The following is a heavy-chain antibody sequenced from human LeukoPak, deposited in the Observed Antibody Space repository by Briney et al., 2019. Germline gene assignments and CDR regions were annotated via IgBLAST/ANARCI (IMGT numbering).Heavy chain of an antibody. D-gene: IGHD3-9*01. CDR3: VRVDDSGYSPY. V-gene: IGHV4-39*01. CDR2: VSYTGDT. CDR1: GDSIISNTFS. J-gene: IGHJ4*02. Sequence: PSGTLSLTCTVSGDSIISNTFSWGWIRQPPGKGLEWIGNVSYTGDTYYNPSLKSRVTMSADTSKNQFSLKVNSVTAADTALYFCVRVDDSGYSPYWGQGTLVTVSS.